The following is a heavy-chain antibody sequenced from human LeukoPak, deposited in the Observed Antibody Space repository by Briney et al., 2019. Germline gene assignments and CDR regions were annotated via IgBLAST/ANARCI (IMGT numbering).Heavy chain of an antibody. J-gene: IGHJ2*01. V-gene: IGHV3-33*01. CDR1: GFIFSGYG. CDR3: GRGDYYDASGEWYFDL. Sequence: GGSLRLSCAASGFIFSGYGIHWVRQAPGKGLEWVAVIWHDGSDKYYADSVKGRCTISRDNSKNTLYLQINSLRAEDTAVYYCGRGDYYDASGEWYFDLWGRGTLVTVSS. D-gene: IGHD3-22*01. CDR2: IWHDGSDK.